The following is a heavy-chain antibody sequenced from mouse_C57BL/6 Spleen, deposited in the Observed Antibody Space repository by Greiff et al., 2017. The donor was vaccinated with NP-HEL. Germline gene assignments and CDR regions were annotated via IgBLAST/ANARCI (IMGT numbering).Heavy chain of an antibody. CDR2: IHPNSGST. CDR1: GYTFTSYW. D-gene: IGHD1-1*01. CDR3: AVITTVVGGY. Sequence: QVQLQQPGAELVKPGASVKLSCKASGYTFTSYWMHWVKQRPGQGLEWIGMIHPNSGSTNYNEKFKSKATLTVDKSSSTAYMQLSSLTAEDSAVYYCAVITTVVGGYWGQGTTLTVSS. J-gene: IGHJ2*01. V-gene: IGHV1-64*01.